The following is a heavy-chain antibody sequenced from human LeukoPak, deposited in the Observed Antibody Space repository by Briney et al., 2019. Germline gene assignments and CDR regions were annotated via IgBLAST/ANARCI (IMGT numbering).Heavy chain of an antibody. V-gene: IGHV3-74*01. J-gene: IGHJ4*02. CDR1: GFTFSSYW. D-gene: IGHD1-14*01. Sequence: GGSLRLSCAASGFTFSSYWMHWVRQAPGKGLVWVSRINSDGSSTSYADSVKGRFTISRDNAKNTLYLQMNSLRAEDTAVYYCARMPPDESVPADYWGQGTLVTVSS. CDR2: INSDGSST. CDR3: ARMPPDESVPADY.